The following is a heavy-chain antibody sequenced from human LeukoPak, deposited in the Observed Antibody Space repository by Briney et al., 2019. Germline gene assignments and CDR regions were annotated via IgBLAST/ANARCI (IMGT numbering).Heavy chain of an antibody. CDR2: INPNSGGT. J-gene: IGHJ6*03. CDR3: ERGHDYYYYYMDV. V-gene: IGHV1-2*02. CDR1: GYTFTGYY. Sequence: ASVKVSCKASGYTFTGYYMHWVRQAPGQGLEWMGWINPNSGGTNYAQKFQGRVTMTRDTSISTAYMELSRLRSDDTAVYYCERGHDYYYYYMDVWGKGTTVTVSS.